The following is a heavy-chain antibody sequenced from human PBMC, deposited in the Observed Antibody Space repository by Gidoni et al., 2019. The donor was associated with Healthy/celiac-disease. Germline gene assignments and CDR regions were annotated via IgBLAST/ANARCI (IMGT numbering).Heavy chain of an antibody. Sequence: QVQLQQWGAGLLKPSETLSLTCAVYGGSFSGYYWSWIRQPPGKGLEWIGEINHSGSTNYNPSLKSRVTISVDTSKNQFSLKLSSVTAADTAVYYCARGATMSTAVDAFDIWGQGTMVTVSS. J-gene: IGHJ3*02. CDR3: ARGATMSTAVDAFDI. D-gene: IGHD1-1*01. V-gene: IGHV4-34*01. CDR1: GGSFSGYY. CDR2: INHSGST.